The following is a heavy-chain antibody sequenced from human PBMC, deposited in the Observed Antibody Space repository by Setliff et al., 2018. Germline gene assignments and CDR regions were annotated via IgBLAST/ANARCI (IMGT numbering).Heavy chain of an antibody. CDR3: ARDTRDKFDSSGYYLSFDS. J-gene: IGHJ4*02. CDR1: GGTFRSDG. CDR2: IIPVFRTA. D-gene: IGHD3-22*01. V-gene: IGHV1-69*13. Sequence: GASVKVSCKASGGTFRSDGFNWVRQAPGQGLEWMGRIIPVFRTADYAPILQGRATISADESTTTAYMELSSLKSDDTAVYYCARDTRDKFDSSGYYLSFDSWGQGTTVTVS.